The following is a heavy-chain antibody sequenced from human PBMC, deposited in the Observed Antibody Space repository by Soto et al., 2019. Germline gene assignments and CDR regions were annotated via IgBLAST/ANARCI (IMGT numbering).Heavy chain of an antibody. D-gene: IGHD1-26*01. Sequence: SSETLSLTCAVSGGSISSGGYSWSWIRQPPGKGLEWIGYIYHSGSTYYNPSLKSRVTISVDRSKNQFSLKLSSVTAADTAVYYCARDSGSNQEENYGMDVWGQGTTVTVSS. J-gene: IGHJ6*02. V-gene: IGHV4-30-2*01. CDR2: IYHSGST. CDR3: ARDSGSNQEENYGMDV. CDR1: GGSISSGGYS.